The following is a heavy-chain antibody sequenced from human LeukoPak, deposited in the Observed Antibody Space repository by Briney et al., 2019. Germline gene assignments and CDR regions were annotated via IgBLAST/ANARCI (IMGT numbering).Heavy chain of an antibody. D-gene: IGHD3-22*01. CDR1: GFTFSSYW. CDR3: ARAPSEIGGYYPEYFRH. V-gene: IGHV3-74*01. CDR2: IKSDGST. Sequence: GGSLRLSCAASGFTFSSYWMHWVCQAPGKGLVWVSRIKSDGSTNYADSVKGRFTISRDNAKNTLSLQMNSLRAEDTGVYYCARAPSEIGGYYPEYFRHWGQGTLVTVSS. J-gene: IGHJ1*01.